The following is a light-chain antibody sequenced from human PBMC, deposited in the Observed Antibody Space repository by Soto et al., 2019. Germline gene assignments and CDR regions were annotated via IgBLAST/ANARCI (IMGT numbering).Light chain of an antibody. V-gene: IGLV1-44*01. CDR2: NNN. CDR1: SSNIGSNI. Sequence: QSVLTQPPSVSGTPGQRVTISCSGGSSNIGSNIVSWYQLLPGTAPKLLISNNNQRPSGVPDRFSGSKSGTSASLTISGLPSEDEADYYCAAWDDRLTDVRFCGGTKLTVL. CDR3: AAWDDRLTDVR. J-gene: IGLJ2*01.